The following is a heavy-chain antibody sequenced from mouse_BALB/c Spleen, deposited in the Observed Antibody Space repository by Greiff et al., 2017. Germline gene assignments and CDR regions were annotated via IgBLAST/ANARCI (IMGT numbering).Heavy chain of an antibody. J-gene: IGHJ3*01. D-gene: IGHD2-1*01. V-gene: IGHV5-12-1*01. CDR3: ARQGYYGNFFAY. Sequence: DVKLVESGGGLVKPGGSLKLSCAASGFAFSSYDMSWVRQTPEKRLEWVAYISSGGGSTYYPDTVKGRFTISRDNAKNTLYLQMSSLKSEDTAMYYCARQGYYGNFFAYWGQGTLVTVSA. CDR2: ISSGGGST. CDR1: GFAFSSYD.